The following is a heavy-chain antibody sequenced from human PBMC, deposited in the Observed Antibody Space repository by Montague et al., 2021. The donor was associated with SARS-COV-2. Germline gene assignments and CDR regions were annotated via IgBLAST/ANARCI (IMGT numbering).Heavy chain of an antibody. V-gene: IGHV4-34*01. CDR3: ARGGYSSSWYGTHNWFDP. D-gene: IGHD6-13*01. Sequence: SETLSLTCAVYGGSFSGYYWSWIRQPPGKGLEWIGEINHSGSTNYNPSLKSRVTISVDTSKNQFSLKLSSVTAADTVVYYCARGGYSSSWYGTHNWFDPWGQGTLVTVSS. J-gene: IGHJ5*02. CDR2: INHSGST. CDR1: GGSFSGYY.